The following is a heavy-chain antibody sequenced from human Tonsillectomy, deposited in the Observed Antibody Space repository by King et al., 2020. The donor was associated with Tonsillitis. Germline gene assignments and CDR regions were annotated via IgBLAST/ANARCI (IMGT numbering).Heavy chain of an antibody. CDR1: GFSLSTDGVG. J-gene: IGHJ5*02. D-gene: IGHD3-9*01. CDR2: IYWDEDK. CDR3: ARTGYSNMWDVFGDWLDP. V-gene: IGHV2-5*02. Sequence: VTLKESGPTLVKPTQTLTLTCTFSGFSLSTDGVGVAWIRQPPGKALEWLALIYWDEDKHYSPSLRNRLTVTKGTSRNQVVLTMTNVDPVDTATYYCARTGYSNMWDVFGDWLDPWGQGILVTVSS.